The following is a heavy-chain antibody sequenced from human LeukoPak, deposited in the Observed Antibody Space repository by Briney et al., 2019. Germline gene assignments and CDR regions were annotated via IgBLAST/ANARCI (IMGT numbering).Heavy chain of an antibody. J-gene: IGHJ4*02. CDR2: IHYSGST. Sequence: PSETLSLTCTVSGGSVSNGNYYWSWIRQPPGKGLEWIGFIHYSGSTNYNPSLKNRVTISVDTSKNQFSLRLSSVTAADTAVYYCARHMESGTYPLDNWGQGTLVTVSS. CDR1: GGSVSNGNYY. CDR3: ARHMESGTYPLDN. D-gene: IGHD1-26*01. V-gene: IGHV4-61*01.